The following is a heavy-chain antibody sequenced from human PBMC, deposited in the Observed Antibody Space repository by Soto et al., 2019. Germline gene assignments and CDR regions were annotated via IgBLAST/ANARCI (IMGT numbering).Heavy chain of an antibody. V-gene: IGHV1-18*01. Sequence: QVHLVQSGAEVKKPGASVKVACKGSGYAFTTYGSTCVRQAPGQGLEWMGWISAHNGNTNYAQQLQGRVTVIRDTSARTAYMELRSLRSDDTAVYSCARGRYGDYWGQGALVSVSS. D-gene: IGHD1-1*01. CDR1: GYAFTTYG. CDR3: ARGRYGDY. J-gene: IGHJ4*02. CDR2: ISAHNGNT.